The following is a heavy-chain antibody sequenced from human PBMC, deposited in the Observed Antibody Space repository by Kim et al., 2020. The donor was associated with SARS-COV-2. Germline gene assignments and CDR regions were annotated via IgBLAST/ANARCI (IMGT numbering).Heavy chain of an antibody. Sequence: SETLSLTCTVSGGSISSGDYYWSWIRQPPGKGLEWIGYIYYSGSTYYNPSLKSRVTISVDTSKNQFSLKLSSVTAADTAVYYCARVARGDLAVAIFDYWGQGTLVTVSS. D-gene: IGHD6-19*01. J-gene: IGHJ4*02. V-gene: IGHV4-30-4*01. CDR1: GGSISSGDYY. CDR3: ARVARGDLAVAIFDY. CDR2: IYYSGST.